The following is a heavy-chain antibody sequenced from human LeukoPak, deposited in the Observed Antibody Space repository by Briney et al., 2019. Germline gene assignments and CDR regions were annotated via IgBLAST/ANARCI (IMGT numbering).Heavy chain of an antibody. J-gene: IGHJ6*02. CDR3: ARDPGDYGMDV. D-gene: IGHD3-10*01. V-gene: IGHV1-2*02. CDR1: GYTFTGYY. CDR2: INPNSGGT. Sequence: ASVKVSCKASGYTFTGYYMHWVRQAPGQGLEWMGWINPNSGGTNYARKFQGRVTMTRDTSISTAYMELSRLRSDDTAVYYCARDPGDYGMDVWGQGTTVTVSS.